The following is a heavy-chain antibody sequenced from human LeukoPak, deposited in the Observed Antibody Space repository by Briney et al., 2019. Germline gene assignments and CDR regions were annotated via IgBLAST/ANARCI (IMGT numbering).Heavy chain of an antibody. V-gene: IGHV4-39*01. Sequence: SESLSLTCTLSGGSITSSGYYWGWIRQPPGKGLEWIGSIYYSGSTYYSPSLKSRVTISVDTSKNQFYLKLSSVIAADCAVYYCATHLRNISYYYCNYYMNVCGKGSTVTVSS. CDR1: GGSITSSGYY. D-gene: IGHD4-11*01. J-gene: IGHJ6*03. CDR3: ATHLRNISYYYCNYYMNV. CDR2: IYYSGST.